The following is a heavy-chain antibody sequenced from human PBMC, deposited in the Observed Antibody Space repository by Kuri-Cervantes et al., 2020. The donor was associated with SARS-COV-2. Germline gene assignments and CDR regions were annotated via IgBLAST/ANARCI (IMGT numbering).Heavy chain of an antibody. CDR3: ARDLGISSDL. J-gene: IGHJ2*01. D-gene: IGHD2-21*01. V-gene: IGHV3-48*04. CDR1: GFTFSSYG. CDR2: ISSSGSTI. Sequence: GGSLRLSCAASGFTFSSYGMHWVRQAPGKGLEWVSYISSSGSTIYYADSVKGRFTISRDNAKNSLYLQMNSLRAEDTAVYYCARDLGISSDLWGRGTLVTVSS.